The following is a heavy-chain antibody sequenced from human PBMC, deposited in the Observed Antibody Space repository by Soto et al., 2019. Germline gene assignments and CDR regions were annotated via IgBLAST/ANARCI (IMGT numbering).Heavy chain of an antibody. D-gene: IGHD2-2*01. CDR1: GFTFSSYA. CDR2: ISGSGGST. J-gene: IGHJ4*02. V-gene: IGHV3-23*01. CDR3: AKNPSIWKVVPAALKRGSYYFDY. Sequence: GGSLRLSCAASGFTFSSYAMSWVRQAPGKGLEWVSAISGSGGSTYYADSVKGRFTISRDNSKNTLYLQMNSLRAEDTAVYYCAKNPSIWKVVPAALKRGSYYFDYWGQGTLVTVSS.